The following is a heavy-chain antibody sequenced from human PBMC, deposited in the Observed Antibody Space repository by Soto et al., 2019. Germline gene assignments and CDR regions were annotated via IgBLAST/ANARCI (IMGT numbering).Heavy chain of an antibody. V-gene: IGHV4-61*01. D-gene: IGHD1-26*01. CDR3: ARGSGSYYAY. Sequence: SETLSLTCTVSGASVGSGNYYWSWIRQPPGKGLERIGYISYSGSTNYNPSLKSRVTISIDTSKNQFSLKLSSVTAADTAVYYCARGSGSYYAYWSQGTLVTVSS. J-gene: IGHJ4*02. CDR2: ISYSGST. CDR1: GASVGSGNYY.